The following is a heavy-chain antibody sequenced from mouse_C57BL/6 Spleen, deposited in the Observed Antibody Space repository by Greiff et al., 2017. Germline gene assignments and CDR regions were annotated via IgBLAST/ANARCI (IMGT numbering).Heavy chain of an antibody. J-gene: IGHJ2*01. V-gene: IGHV1-74*01. CDR1: GYTFTSYW. Sequence: VQLQQPGAELVKPGASVKVSCKASGYTFTSYWMHWVQQRPGQGLEWIGRIHPSGSDTNYNQKFKGKATLTVDKSSSTAYMQLISLTSEDSAVNYCAIGWGVDDWGQGTTLTGSS. CDR3: AIGWGVDD. D-gene: IGHD3-3*01. CDR2: IHPSGSDT.